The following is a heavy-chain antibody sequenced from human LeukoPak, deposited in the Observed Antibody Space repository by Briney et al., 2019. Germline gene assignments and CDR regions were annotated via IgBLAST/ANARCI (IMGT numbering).Heavy chain of an antibody. V-gene: IGHV6-1*01. CDR3: ARSGYFAEYFQY. Sequence: SQTLSLTCAISGDSVSSNTAAWNWIRQSPSRGLEWLGRTYYRSKWHYDYAVSVKSQITINPDTSKNQFSLQLSSMTPEDTAVYYCARSGYFAEYFQYWGQGTLVTVSS. J-gene: IGHJ1*01. CDR1: GDSVSSNTAA. D-gene: IGHD3-22*01. CDR2: TYYRSKWHY.